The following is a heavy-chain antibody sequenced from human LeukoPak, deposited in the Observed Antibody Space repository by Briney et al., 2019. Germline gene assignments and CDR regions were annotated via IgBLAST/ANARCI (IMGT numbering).Heavy chain of an antibody. J-gene: IGHJ4*02. CDR2: FDPEDGET. D-gene: IGHD3-22*01. V-gene: IGHV1-24*01. Sequence: ASVKVSCKVSGYTLTELSMHWVRQAPGKGLEWMGGFDPEDGETIYAQKFQGRVTITADESTSTAYMELSSLRSEDTAVYYCARVFPQVDYDSSGKFDHFDYWGQGTLVTVSS. CDR3: ARVFPQVDYDSSGKFDHFDY. CDR1: GYTLTELS.